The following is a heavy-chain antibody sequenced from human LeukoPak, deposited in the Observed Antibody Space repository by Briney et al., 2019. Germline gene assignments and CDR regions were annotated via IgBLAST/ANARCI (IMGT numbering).Heavy chain of an antibody. Sequence: SVQVSCKASGGAFSSYAISWVRPAAGQGLEWMGGIIPIFGTANYAQKFQGRVTITTDESTSTAYMELSSLRSEDTAVYYCARARGYCSSTSCYTVRSYYYYMDVWGKGTTVTVSS. J-gene: IGHJ6*03. CDR3: ARARGYCSSTSCYTVRSYYYYMDV. CDR1: GGAFSSYA. CDR2: IIPIFGTA. V-gene: IGHV1-69*05. D-gene: IGHD2-2*02.